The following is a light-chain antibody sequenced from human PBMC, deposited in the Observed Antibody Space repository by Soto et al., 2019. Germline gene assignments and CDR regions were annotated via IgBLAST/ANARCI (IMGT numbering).Light chain of an antibody. V-gene: IGKV3-20*01. Sequence: EIVLTQSPGTLSLSPGERATLSCRASESVSSPYLAWYQQKPGQAPRLLIHGASSRATGIPDRFRGSGSGTDFTLTISRLEPEDFAVYYCQQFGSSWTFGQGTKVEIK. CDR3: QQFGSSWT. CDR2: GAS. CDR1: ESVSSPY. J-gene: IGKJ1*01.